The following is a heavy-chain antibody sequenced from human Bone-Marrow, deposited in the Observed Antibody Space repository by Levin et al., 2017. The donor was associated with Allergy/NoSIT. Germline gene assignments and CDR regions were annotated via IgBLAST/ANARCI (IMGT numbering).Heavy chain of an antibody. J-gene: IGHJ4*02. V-gene: IGHV3-74*01. CDR3: ARDGDGSGHDLDY. CDR1: GFTFSRYY. CDR2: VTHDDFST. D-gene: IGHD5-12*01. Sequence: LAGGSLRLSCAASGFTFSRYYMHWVRQAPGKGLLWVSRVTHDDFSTSYADDVKGRFTISRDNAKNTLYLQMNSLRVDDTAMYYCARDGDGSGHDLDYWGQGILVTVSP.